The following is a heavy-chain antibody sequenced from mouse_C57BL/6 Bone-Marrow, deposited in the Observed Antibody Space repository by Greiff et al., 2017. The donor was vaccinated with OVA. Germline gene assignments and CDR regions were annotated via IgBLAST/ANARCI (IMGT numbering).Heavy chain of an antibody. D-gene: IGHD1-1*01. CDR2: IYPGDGDT. J-gene: IGHJ2*01. CDR3: ARTSYYYGSSYGVY. V-gene: IGHV1-82*01. CDR1: GYAFSSSW. Sequence: VQLQQSGPELVKPGASVKISCKASGYAFSSSWMNWVKQRPGKGLEWIGRIYPGDGDTNYNGKFKGKATLTADKSSSTAYMQLSSLTSEDSAVYFCARTSYYYGSSYGVYWGQGTTLTVSS.